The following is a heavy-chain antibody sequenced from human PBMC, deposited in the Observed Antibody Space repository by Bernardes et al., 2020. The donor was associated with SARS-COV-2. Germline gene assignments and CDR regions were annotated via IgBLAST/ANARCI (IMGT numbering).Heavy chain of an antibody. CDR2: ISGSGGST. D-gene: IGHD1-26*01. J-gene: IGHJ3*02. CDR1: GFSLSKFA. V-gene: IGHV3-23*01. CDR3: AKILTRIVPPHDAFDI. Sequence: GGSLRLSCEVSGFSLSKFALGWVRQAPGKGLEWVSAISGSGGSTYYADSVKGRFTISRDNSKNTLYLQMNSLRAEDTAVYYCAKILTRIVPPHDAFDIWGQGTMVTVSS.